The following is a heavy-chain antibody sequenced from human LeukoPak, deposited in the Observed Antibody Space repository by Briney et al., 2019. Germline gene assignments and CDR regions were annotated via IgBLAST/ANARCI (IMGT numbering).Heavy chain of an antibody. CDR3: AKDGRISSLDIVATIEHRVEDDAFDI. J-gene: IGHJ3*02. CDR1: GFTFSSYA. Sequence: GGSLRLSCAASGFTFSSYAMSWVRQAPGKGLEWVSAISGSGGSTYYADSVKGRFTISRDNSKDTLYLQMNSLRAEDTAVYYCAKDGRISSLDIVATIEHRVEDDAFDIWGQGTMVTVSS. CDR2: ISGSGGST. V-gene: IGHV3-23*01. D-gene: IGHD5-12*01.